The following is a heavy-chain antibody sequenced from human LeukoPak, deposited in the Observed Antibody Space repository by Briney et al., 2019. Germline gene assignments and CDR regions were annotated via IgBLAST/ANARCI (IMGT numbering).Heavy chain of an antibody. CDR1: GFTVSSNY. Sequence: GGSLRLSCAASGFTVSSNYLSWVRQAPGKGLEWVSVIYSGGSTYYADSVKGRFTISRDNSKNTLYLQMNSLRAEDAAVYYCARDFKKSFDYWGQGTLVTVSS. J-gene: IGHJ4*02. V-gene: IGHV3-53*01. CDR3: ARDFKKSFDY. CDR2: IYSGGST.